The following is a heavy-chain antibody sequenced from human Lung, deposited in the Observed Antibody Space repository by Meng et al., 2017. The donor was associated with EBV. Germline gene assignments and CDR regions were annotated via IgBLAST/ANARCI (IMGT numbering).Heavy chain of an antibody. CDR3: ARGRRNEPLFDY. CDR2: LIAVFDKT. D-gene: IGHD1-14*01. CDR1: GGSFSTHT. J-gene: IGHJ4*02. V-gene: IGHV1-69*13. Sequence: QVQLGQSGAEVKKPGSSGKVACKTSGGSFSTHTFSWVRQAPGQGLEWMGGLIAVFDKTKAAPRFQDRVTFTADESTSTAYMELSSLTFDDTAVYFCARGRRNEPLFDYWGQGTLVTVSS.